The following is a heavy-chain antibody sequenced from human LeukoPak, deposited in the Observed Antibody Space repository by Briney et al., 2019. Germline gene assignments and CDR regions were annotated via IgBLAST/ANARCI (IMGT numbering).Heavy chain of an antibody. J-gene: IGHJ4*02. Sequence: GGSLRLSCAASGFTFSSYAMSWVRQAPGKGLEWVSAISGSGGSTYYADSVKGRFTISGDNSKNTLYLQMNSLRAEDTAVYYCAKGSWIQLWLIDYWGQGTLVTVSS. V-gene: IGHV3-23*01. CDR2: ISGSGGST. CDR1: GFTFSSYA. D-gene: IGHD5-18*01. CDR3: AKGSWIQLWLIDY.